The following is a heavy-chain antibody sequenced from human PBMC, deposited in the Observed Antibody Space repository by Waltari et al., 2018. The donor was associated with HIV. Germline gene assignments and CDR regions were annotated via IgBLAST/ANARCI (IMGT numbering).Heavy chain of an antibody. J-gene: IGHJ4*02. CDR1: GFSLSTSDMC. CDR3: ARCGNNYSLVDH. V-gene: IGHV2-70*13. Sequence: QVTLRESGPALVKPTQTLTLTCSFSGFSLSTSDMCVSWVRQNPGKAMEWLARIYWNEDKYYNTSLETRLTISEDTSKNPVVLTVTNMDPVDTATYYCARCGNNYSLVDHWRQGTLVTVSS. CDR2: IYWNEDK. D-gene: IGHD5-18*01.